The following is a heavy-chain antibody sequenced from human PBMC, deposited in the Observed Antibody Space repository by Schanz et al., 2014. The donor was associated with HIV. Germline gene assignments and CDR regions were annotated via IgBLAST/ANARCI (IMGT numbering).Heavy chain of an antibody. V-gene: IGHV3-23*01. CDR2: ISGNSGHT. CDR1: GFTFTSYA. D-gene: IGHD2-21*02. Sequence: EVQLLESGGGLVQPGGSLRLSCAASGFTFTSYAMSWVRQAPGKGLEWVSGISGNSGHTWYADSVKGRFTISRDNPKNMLYLQMNSLRDEDTAIYFCARDSVDAVVTSTDYYNGIDVWGQGTTVTVSS. CDR3: ARDSVDAVVTSTDYYNGIDV. J-gene: IGHJ6*02.